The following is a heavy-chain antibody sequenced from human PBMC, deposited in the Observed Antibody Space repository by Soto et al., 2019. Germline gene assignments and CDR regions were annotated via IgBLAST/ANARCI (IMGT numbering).Heavy chain of an antibody. Sequence: ASGQGSCKPSGYTFPSSYIHWVRQGPGPGVEWMGIINPSGGSTSYTQKFQGRVTMTRDTSTSTVYMELSSLRAEDTAVYYCATSTARGFNALDIWGQGTMVTVSS. CDR2: INPSGGST. V-gene: IGHV1-46*01. D-gene: IGHD6-25*01. J-gene: IGHJ3*02. CDR1: GYTFPSSY. CDR3: ATSTARGFNALDI.